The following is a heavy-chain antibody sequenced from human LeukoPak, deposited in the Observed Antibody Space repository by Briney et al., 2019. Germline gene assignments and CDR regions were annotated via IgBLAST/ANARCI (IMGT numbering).Heavy chain of an antibody. V-gene: IGHV3-7*01. Sequence: GGSLRLSCAASGFSFSSPWMTWVRQAPGKWLEWVANTHQDGSAIGYVDSVKGRFTISRDTAKNSLYLQMNSLRAEDTAVYYCARDPAYGALDYWGQGTLVTVSS. CDR3: ARDPAYGALDY. CDR2: THQDGSAI. D-gene: IGHD4-17*01. CDR1: GFSFSSPW. J-gene: IGHJ4*02.